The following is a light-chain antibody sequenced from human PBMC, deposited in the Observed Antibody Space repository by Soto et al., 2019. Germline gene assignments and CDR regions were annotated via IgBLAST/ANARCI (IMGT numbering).Light chain of an antibody. CDR2: DVT. CDR3: SSYTISNTCV. Sequence: QSVLTQPASVSGSPGQSITISCTGTSSDVGAYSHVSWYQQHPDKAPKLMIYDVTNRPSGVPNRFSGSKSGNTASLTISGLQVDDEADYYCSSYTISNTCVFGTGTKVTVL. J-gene: IGLJ1*01. V-gene: IGLV2-14*01. CDR1: SSDVGAYSH.